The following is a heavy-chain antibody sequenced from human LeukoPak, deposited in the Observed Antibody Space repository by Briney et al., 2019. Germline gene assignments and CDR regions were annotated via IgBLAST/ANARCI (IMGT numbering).Heavy chain of an antibody. CDR2: VKGDGSAT. CDR1: GFTFSSYA. D-gene: IGHD3-3*01. V-gene: IGHV3-7*01. Sequence: GGSLRLSCAASGFTFSSYAMHWVRQAPGRGLEWLASVKGDGSATSYVDSVKGRFTISRDNAKNSLYLQMNSLRAEDTAVYYCARERDYDFWSGQYYYYYGMDVWGQGTTVTVSS. CDR3: ARERDYDFWSGQYYYYYGMDV. J-gene: IGHJ6*02.